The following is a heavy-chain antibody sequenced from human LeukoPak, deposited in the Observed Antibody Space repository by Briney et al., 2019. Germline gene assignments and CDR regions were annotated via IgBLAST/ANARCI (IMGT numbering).Heavy chain of an antibody. CDR2: ISYDGSNK. V-gene: IGHV3-30-3*01. CDR3: ARDQGG. Sequence: PGRSLRLSSAAPGFTFRSYAMHCVRQAPGKGLEWVAVISYDGSNKYYADSVKGRFTISRDNSKNTLYLQMNSLRAEDTAVYYCARDQGGWGQGTLVTVSS. CDR1: GFTFRSYA. D-gene: IGHD1-26*01. J-gene: IGHJ4*02.